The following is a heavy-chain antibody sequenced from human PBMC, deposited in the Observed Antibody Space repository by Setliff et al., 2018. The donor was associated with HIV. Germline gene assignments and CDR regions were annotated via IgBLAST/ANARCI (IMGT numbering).Heavy chain of an antibody. V-gene: IGHV4-61*10. CDR3: ARTLSTMVKTDGYYDYYYMDV. Sequence: PSETLSLTCNVPGGLISSGSYYWSWVRQPAGKGLEWIGYIYYSGSTNYNASLKSRVAMSVDTSKNEFSLKLSSVSAADTAVYYCARTLSTMVKTDGYYDYYYMDVWGKGTTVTVSS. CDR2: IYYSGST. D-gene: IGHD3-10*01. J-gene: IGHJ6*03. CDR1: GGLISSGSYY.